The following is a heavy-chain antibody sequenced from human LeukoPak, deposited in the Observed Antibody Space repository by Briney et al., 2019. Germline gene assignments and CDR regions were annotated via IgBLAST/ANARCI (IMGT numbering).Heavy chain of an antibody. CDR3: ARDPPIRMGS. D-gene: IGHD2-15*01. CDR1: GFTFSSYS. CDR2: ISSSSSTI. J-gene: IGHJ4*02. Sequence: GGSLRLSCAASGFTFSSYSMNWVRQAPGKGLEWVSYISSSSSTIYYADSVKGRFTISRDNAKNSLYLQMNSLRAEDTAVYYCARDPPIRMGSWGQGTLVTVSS. V-gene: IGHV3-48*01.